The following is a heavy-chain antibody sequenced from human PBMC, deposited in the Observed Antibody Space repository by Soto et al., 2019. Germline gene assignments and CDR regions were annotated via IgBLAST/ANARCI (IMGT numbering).Heavy chain of an antibody. J-gene: IGHJ2*01. D-gene: IGHD1-26*01. V-gene: IGHV3-30*18. CDR2: ISYDGSNK. CDR3: AKGTGGGL. Sequence: QVQLVESGGGVVQPGRSLRLSCAASGFTFSSYGMHWVRQAPGKGLEWVAVISYDGSNKYYADSVKGRFTISRDKSKNTLYLQMNSLRAEDTAVYYCAKGTGGGLWGRGTLVTVSS. CDR1: GFTFSSYG.